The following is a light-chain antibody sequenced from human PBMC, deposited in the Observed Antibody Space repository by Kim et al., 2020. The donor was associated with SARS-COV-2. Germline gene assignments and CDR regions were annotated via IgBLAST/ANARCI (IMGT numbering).Light chain of an antibody. Sequence: EIVMTQSPATLSVSPGERATLSYRASQSVSSTLAWYQQKPGQAPRLLIYGTSTRGTGIPARFSGSGSGTEFTLTISSLQSEDFAVYYCQQYNRWPVTFGGGTKWISN. CDR2: GTS. V-gene: IGKV3-15*01. CDR3: QQYNRWPVT. J-gene: IGKJ4*01. CDR1: QSVSST.